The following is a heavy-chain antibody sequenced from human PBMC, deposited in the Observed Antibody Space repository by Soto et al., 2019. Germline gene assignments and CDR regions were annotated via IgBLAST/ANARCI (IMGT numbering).Heavy chain of an antibody. CDR3: ARSPTCGYEYYFDY. Sequence: QVQLVQSGAEVKKPGSSVKVSCKASGGTFSSYTISWVRQAPGQGLEWMGRIIPILGIANYAQKFQGRVTITADKSTSTAYMELSSLRSEDTAVYYCARSPTCGYEYYFDYWGQGTLVTVSS. V-gene: IGHV1-69*02. CDR1: GGTFSSYT. D-gene: IGHD5-12*01. CDR2: IIPILGIA. J-gene: IGHJ4*02.